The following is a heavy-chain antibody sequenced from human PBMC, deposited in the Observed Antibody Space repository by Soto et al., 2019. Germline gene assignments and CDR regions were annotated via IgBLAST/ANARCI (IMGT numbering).Heavy chain of an antibody. V-gene: IGHV3-30*18. CDR2: IPYEGSNK. CDR1: GFTFSDYG. J-gene: IGHJ4*02. D-gene: IGHD3-16*02. Sequence: PGGSLRLSCAASGFTFSDYGMHWVRQAPGEGPEWVAVIPYEGSNKYYADSVKGRFTISRDNSRNTLYLQMNSLRAEDTAVYYCAKGYIWGSYRSTGPFDYWGQGTLVTVSS. CDR3: AKGYIWGSYRSTGPFDY.